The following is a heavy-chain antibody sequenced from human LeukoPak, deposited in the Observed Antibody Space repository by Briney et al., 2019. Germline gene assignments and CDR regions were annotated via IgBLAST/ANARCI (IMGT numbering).Heavy chain of an antibody. Sequence: PSETLSLTCNVSGGSMNGYYWSWIRQPPGKGLQWIGYIYSSGSTNYNPSLQSRVTISVDTSKNQFSLKLSSVTAADTAVYYCARRGYYDSSGYYSLLIAFDIWGQGTMVTVSS. D-gene: IGHD3-22*01. CDR2: IYSSGST. V-gene: IGHV4-59*12. CDR1: GGSMNGYY. J-gene: IGHJ3*02. CDR3: ARRGYYDSSGYYSLLIAFDI.